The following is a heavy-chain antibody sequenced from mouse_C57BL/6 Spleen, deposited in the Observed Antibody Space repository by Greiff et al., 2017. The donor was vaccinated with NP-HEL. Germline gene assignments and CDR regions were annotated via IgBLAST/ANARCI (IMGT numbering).Heavy chain of an antibody. D-gene: IGHD2-4*01. CDR3: ARRYYDYYYAMDY. V-gene: IGHV1-81*01. Sequence: VQLQQSGAELARPGASVKLSCKASGYTFTSYGISWVKQRTGQGLEWIGEIYPRSGNTYYNEKFKGKATLTAEKSSSTAYMELRSLTSEDSAVYFCARRYYDYYYAMDYWGQGTSVTVSS. J-gene: IGHJ4*01. CDR2: IYPRSGNT. CDR1: GYTFTSYG.